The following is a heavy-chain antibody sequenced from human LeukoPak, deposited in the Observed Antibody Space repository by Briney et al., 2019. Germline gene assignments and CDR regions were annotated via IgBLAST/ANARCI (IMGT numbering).Heavy chain of an antibody. Sequence: ASVRVSCKASGYTFTNYGITWVRQAPGQGLEWMGWISAYNGNTNYAQKLQGRVTMTTETSTSTAYMELNRLRSDDTAVYYCARTRISYYGSGDYRGKYYYSYMDVWGTGTTVTISS. D-gene: IGHD3-10*01. CDR1: GYTFTNYG. J-gene: IGHJ6*03. CDR2: ISAYNGNT. V-gene: IGHV1-18*01. CDR3: ARTRISYYGSGDYRGKYYYSYMDV.